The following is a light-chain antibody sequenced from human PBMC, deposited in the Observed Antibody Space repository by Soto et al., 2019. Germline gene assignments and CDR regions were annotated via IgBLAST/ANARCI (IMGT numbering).Light chain of an antibody. CDR3: SSYTSSSTYV. V-gene: IGLV2-14*01. Sequence: QSVLTQPASVSGSPGQSVTISCTGTGSDVGGYDYVSWYQHHPGKAPKLVIYDVTYRPSGVSDRFSGSKSANTASLTISGLQAEDEADYYCSSYTSSSTYVFGTGTKLTVL. CDR2: DVT. J-gene: IGLJ1*01. CDR1: GSDVGGYDY.